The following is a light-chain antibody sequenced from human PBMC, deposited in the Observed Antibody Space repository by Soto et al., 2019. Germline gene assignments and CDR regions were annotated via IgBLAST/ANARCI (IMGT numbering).Light chain of an antibody. CDR3: QQRSNWPPIT. CDR1: QSVDWY. V-gene: IGKV3-11*01. CDR2: DAL. Sequence: EIVLTQSPATLYLSPGDRATLSCRASQSVDWYVAWYQQKPGQAPRLLIYDALKRATGTPDRFSGSGSGTDFTLTISRLEPEDFAVYYCQQRSNWPPITFGPGTKVALK. J-gene: IGKJ3*01.